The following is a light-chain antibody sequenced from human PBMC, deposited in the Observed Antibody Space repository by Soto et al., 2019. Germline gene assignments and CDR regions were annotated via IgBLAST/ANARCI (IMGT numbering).Light chain of an antibody. CDR3: QQSHRAPVT. CDR1: QSISNY. CDR2: AAF. V-gene: IGKV1-39*01. J-gene: IGKJ1*01. Sequence: DIQMTQSPSSLSASVGDRVTITCRASQSISNYLNWYQQKPGKAPKPLIYAAFILQSGVPSRFSGSGSRTDFTLTISSLQPEDFATYYCQQSHRAPVTFGQGTKVDIK.